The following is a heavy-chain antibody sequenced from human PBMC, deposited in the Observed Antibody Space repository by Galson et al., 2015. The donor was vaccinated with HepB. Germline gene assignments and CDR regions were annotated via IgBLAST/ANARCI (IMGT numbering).Heavy chain of an antibody. J-gene: IGHJ4*02. CDR3: ARRWSYYVESVNY. CDR2: ISSNGYGGTT. Sequence: SLRLSCAGSGFTFGDYAVSWLRQAPGKGLEWVGFISSNGYGGTTQYAAYVKGRFTISRDDSINIAYLQMNRLKTEDTAVYYCARRWSYYVESVNYWGQGTLVTVSS. D-gene: IGHD1-26*01. CDR1: GFTFGDYA. V-gene: IGHV3-49*03.